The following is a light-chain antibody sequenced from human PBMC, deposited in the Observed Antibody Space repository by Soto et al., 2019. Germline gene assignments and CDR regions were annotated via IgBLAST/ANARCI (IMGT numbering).Light chain of an antibody. CDR2: AAF. J-gene: IGKJ2*01. CDR3: QEYKSAPYT. CDR1: QGIGNY. Sequence: DIQMTQSPSSLSASVGDRVTITCRASQGIGNYLAWYQQKPGKVPKLLIYAAFTLQSGVTSRFSGSGSGTDFTLTISSLQPEDVATYYCQEYKSAPYTFGQGTKLEIK. V-gene: IGKV1-27*01.